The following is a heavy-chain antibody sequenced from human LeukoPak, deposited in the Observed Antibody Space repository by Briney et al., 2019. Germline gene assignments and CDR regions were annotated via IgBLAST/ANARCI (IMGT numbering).Heavy chain of an antibody. CDR3: AKGLGDYVWGSPLDY. V-gene: IGHV3-30*18. CDR2: ISYDGSNK. J-gene: IGHJ4*02. D-gene: IGHD3-16*01. CDR1: GFTFSSYG. Sequence: PGRSLRLSCAASGFTFSSYGMHWVRQAPGKGLEWVAVISYDGSNKYYADSVKGRFTISRDNSKNTLYLQMNSLRAEDTAVYYCAKGLGDYVWGSPLDYWGQGTLVTVSS.